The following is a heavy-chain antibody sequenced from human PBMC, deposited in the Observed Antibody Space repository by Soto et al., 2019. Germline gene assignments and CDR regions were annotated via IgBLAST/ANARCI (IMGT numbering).Heavy chain of an antibody. J-gene: IGHJ6*02. D-gene: IGHD5-18*01. V-gene: IGHV3-73*01. CDR3: TRQTDTAMVKTHYYYYGMDV. CDR1: GFTFSGSA. Sequence: PGGSLRLSCAASGFTFSGSAMHWVRQASGKGLEWVGRIRSKANSYATAYAASVKGRFTISRDDSKNTAYLQMNSLKTEDTAVYYCTRQTDTAMVKTHYYYYGMDVWGQGTTVTVSS. CDR2: IRSKANSYAT.